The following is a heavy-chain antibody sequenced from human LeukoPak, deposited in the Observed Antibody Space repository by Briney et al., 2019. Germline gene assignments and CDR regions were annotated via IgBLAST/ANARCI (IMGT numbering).Heavy chain of an antibody. CDR1: GFTFSSYS. CDR3: ARGKYYDYVWGSSTWYFDL. J-gene: IGHJ2*01. CDR2: IKQDGTEK. D-gene: IGHD3-16*01. V-gene: IGHV3-7*04. Sequence: GGSLRLSCAASGFTFSSYSMSWVRQAPGKGLEWVANIKQDGTEKYYVDSVRGRFTISRDNAKKSLYLQMNSLRAEDTAVYYCARGKYYDYVWGSSTWYFDLWGRGTLVTVSS.